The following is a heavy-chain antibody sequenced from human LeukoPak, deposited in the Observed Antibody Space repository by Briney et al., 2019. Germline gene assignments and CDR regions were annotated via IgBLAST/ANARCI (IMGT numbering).Heavy chain of an antibody. J-gene: IGHJ3*02. CDR2: ISAYNGNT. CDR3: ARGVGNEGLTI. CDR1: GYTFTSYG. D-gene: IGHD1-26*01. Sequence: GASVKVSCKASGYTFTSYGISWVRQAPGQGLEWMGRISAYNGNTNYAQKFQGRVSMTTETFTSTADMEVTSLRSDDTAVYYCARGVGNEGLTIWGQGTLVTVSS. V-gene: IGHV1-18*01.